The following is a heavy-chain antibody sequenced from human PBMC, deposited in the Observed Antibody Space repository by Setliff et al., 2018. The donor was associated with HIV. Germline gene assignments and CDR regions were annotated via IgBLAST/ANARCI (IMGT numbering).Heavy chain of an antibody. J-gene: IGHJ4*02. CDR3: ARATTRSYNSV. CDR2: ISVYNGNT. CDR1: GYTFTAYG. D-gene: IGHD6-19*01. V-gene: IGHV1-18*01. Sequence: ASVKVSCKASGYTFTAYGITWVRQAPGQGLEWMGWISVYNGNTNYAQKLQARLTITADTSTNTAYMELSNLGSEDTAIYYCARATTRSYNSVWGQGTLVTVSS.